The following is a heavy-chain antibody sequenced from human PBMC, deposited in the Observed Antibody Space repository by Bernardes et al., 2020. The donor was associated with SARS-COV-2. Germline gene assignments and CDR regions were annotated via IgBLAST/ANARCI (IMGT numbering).Heavy chain of an antibody. V-gene: IGHV4-4*02. J-gene: IGHJ5*02. D-gene: IGHD1-26*01. Sequence: SETLSLTCAVSGDSISSNNWWTWVRQPPGKGLEWIGEIYHSGSTNYNPSLKSRVTISVDKSKNQFSLKLYSVTAADTAVYYCARPTAGSKFDPWGQGTLVTVSS. CDR1: GDSISSNNW. CDR2: IYHSGST. CDR3: ARPTAGSKFDP.